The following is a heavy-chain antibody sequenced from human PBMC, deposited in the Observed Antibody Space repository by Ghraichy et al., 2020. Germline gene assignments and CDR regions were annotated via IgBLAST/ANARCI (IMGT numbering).Heavy chain of an antibody. J-gene: IGHJ3*02. Sequence: GESLNISCAASGFTFSSYWMSWVRQAPGKGLEWVANIKQDGSEKYYVDSVKGRFTISRDNAKNSLYLQMNSLRAEDTAVYYCARRRGKVLTPSGAFDIWGQGTMVTVSS. CDR3: ARRRGKVLTPSGAFDI. CDR1: GFTFSSYW. V-gene: IGHV3-7*01. D-gene: IGHD4-23*01. CDR2: IKQDGSEK.